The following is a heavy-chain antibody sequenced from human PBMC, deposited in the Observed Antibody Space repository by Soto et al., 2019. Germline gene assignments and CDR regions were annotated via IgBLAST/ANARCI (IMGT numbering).Heavy chain of an antibody. CDR1: GYTFTSYA. J-gene: IGHJ4*02. D-gene: IGHD6-19*01. CDR2: INAGNGNT. CDR3: ARDVGSSGWVDY. V-gene: IGHV1-3*01. Sequence: GASVKVSCKASGYTFTSYAMHWVRQAPGQRLEWMGWINAGNGNTKYSQKFQGRVTITRDTSASTAYMELSSLRSEDTAVYYCARDVGSSGWVDYWGQGTLVTVSS.